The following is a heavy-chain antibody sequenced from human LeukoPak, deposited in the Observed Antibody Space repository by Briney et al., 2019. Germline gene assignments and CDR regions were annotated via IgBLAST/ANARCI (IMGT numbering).Heavy chain of an antibody. V-gene: IGHV3-23*01. CDR2: ISGSGGST. J-gene: IGHJ4*02. CDR1: GFTFSDSW. Sequence: PGGSLSLSCAASGFTFSDSWMSWVRQAPGKGLEWVSAISGSGGSTYYADSVKGRFTISRDNSKNTLYLQMNSLRAEDTAVYYCAKDGSGSSLDYFDYWGQGTLVTVSS. CDR3: AKDGSGSSLDYFDY. D-gene: IGHD1-26*01.